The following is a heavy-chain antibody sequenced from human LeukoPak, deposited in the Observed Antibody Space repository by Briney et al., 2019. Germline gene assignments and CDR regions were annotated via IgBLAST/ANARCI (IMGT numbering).Heavy chain of an antibody. CDR2: ISYDGSNK. J-gene: IGHJ6*02. Sequence: GGSLRLSCAASGFTFSSYAMHWVRQAPGKGLEWVAVISYDGSNKYYADSVKGRFTISRDNSKNTLYLQMNSLRAEDTAVYYCARARNSSGYAPLVLYYYGMDVWGQGTTVTVSS. CDR3: ARARNSSGYAPLVLYYYGMDV. D-gene: IGHD3-22*01. V-gene: IGHV3-30-3*01. CDR1: GFTFSSYA.